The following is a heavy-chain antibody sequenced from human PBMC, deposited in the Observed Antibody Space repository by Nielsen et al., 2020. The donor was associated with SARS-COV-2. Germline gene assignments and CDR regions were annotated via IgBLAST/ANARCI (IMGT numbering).Heavy chain of an antibody. CDR3: VRDKDSTTENLRMDV. Sequence: SLTISCAASGFTVSRNYMSWVRQAPGQGLSLVSVIHEDGSSYYADSVEGRFTISRDNSKNILDLHMNSLRAEDTAVYYCVRDKDSTTENLRMDVWGQGTTVTVSS. V-gene: IGHV3-53*01. CDR1: GFTVSRNY. D-gene: IGHD4-17*01. J-gene: IGHJ6*02. CDR2: IHEDGSS.